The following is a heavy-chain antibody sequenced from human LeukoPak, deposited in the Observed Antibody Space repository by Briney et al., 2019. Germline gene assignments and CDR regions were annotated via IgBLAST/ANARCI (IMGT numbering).Heavy chain of an antibody. CDR2: IWYDGSNK. V-gene: IGHV3-33*06. J-gene: IGHJ4*02. CDR3: AKDVGIVVVVAATGGYFDY. CDR1: GFTLSSYG. D-gene: IGHD2-15*01. Sequence: GGSLRLSCAASGFTLSSYGMHWVRQAPGKGLEWVAVIWYDGSNKYYADSVKGRFTISRDNSKNTLYLQMNSLRAEDTAVYCCAKDVGIVVVVAATGGYFDYWGQGTLVTVSS.